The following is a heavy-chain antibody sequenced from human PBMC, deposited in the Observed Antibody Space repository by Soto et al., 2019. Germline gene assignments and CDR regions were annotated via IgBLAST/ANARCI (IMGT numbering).Heavy chain of an antibody. J-gene: IGHJ3*02. D-gene: IGHD3-22*01. CDR2: IYYSGST. CDR1: GGSISSGDYY. Sequence: QVQLQESGPGLVKPSQTLSLTCTVSGGSISSGDYYWSWIRQPPGKGLEWIGYIYYSGSTYYNPSLKRRGTISVDTSKHQFSLKLSSVTAADTAVYYCARDTPPDYYDSSGYLKHDAFDIWGQGTMVTVSS. CDR3: ARDTPPDYYDSSGYLKHDAFDI. V-gene: IGHV4-30-4*01.